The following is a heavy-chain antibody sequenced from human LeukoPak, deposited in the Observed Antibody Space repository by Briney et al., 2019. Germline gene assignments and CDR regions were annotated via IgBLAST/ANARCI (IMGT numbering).Heavy chain of an antibody. Sequence: ASVKVSCKASGYTFTSYYMHWVRQAPGQGLEWMGIINPSGGSTSYAQKFQGRVTMTRDTSTSTVYMELSSLRSEDTAVYYCAREVEELPSIAAARGWFDPWGQGTLVTVSS. D-gene: IGHD6-6*01. CDR2: INPSGGST. V-gene: IGHV1-46*01. J-gene: IGHJ5*02. CDR1: GYTFTSYY. CDR3: AREVEELPSIAAARGWFDP.